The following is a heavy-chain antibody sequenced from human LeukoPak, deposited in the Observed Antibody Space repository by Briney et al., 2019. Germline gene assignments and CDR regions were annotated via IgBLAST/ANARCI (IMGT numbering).Heavy chain of an antibody. CDR3: ARGDYSDYVANWFEP. CDR1: GDSISSSSYY. D-gene: IGHD4-11*01. J-gene: IGHJ5*02. Sequence: SETLSLTCTVSGDSISSSSYYWGWIRQPPGKGLEWIGSIYYSGSTYYNPSLQSRVTISVDTSKNQFSLRLNSVTAADTAVYYCARGDYSDYVANWFEPWGQGTLVTVSS. CDR2: IYYSGST. V-gene: IGHV4-39*01.